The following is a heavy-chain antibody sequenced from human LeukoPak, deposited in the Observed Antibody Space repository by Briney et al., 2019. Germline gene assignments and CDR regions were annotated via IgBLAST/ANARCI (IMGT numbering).Heavy chain of an antibody. V-gene: IGHV4-31*03. J-gene: IGHJ3*02. Sequence: PSETLSLTCTVSGGSISSGGYYWSWIRQHPGKGLEWIGHIYYSGSTYYNPSLKSRVTISVDTSNNQFSLKLSSMTAADTAVYYCARDMGLYFYDSSGPDAFDIWGQGTMVIVSS. D-gene: IGHD3-22*01. CDR1: GGSISSGGYY. CDR2: IYYSGST. CDR3: ARDMGLYFYDSSGPDAFDI.